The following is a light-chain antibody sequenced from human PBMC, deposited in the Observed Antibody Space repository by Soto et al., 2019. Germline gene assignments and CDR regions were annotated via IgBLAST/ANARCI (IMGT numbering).Light chain of an antibody. CDR2: GAS. CDR1: QSVSSN. J-gene: IGKJ1*01. CDR3: KPYNNWPPWT. V-gene: IGKV3-15*01. Sequence: EIVMTQSPATLSVSPGERATLSCRASQSVSSNLAWYQQKPGQAPRLLIYGASTRATGIPARFSGSGSGTEFTLTISSLQSEDFAVYYCKPYNNWPPWTFGQGTKVEIX.